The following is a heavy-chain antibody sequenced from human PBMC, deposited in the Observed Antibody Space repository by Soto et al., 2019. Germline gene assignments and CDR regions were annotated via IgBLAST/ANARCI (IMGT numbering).Heavy chain of an antibody. J-gene: IGHJ6*02. V-gene: IGHV3-21*01. CDR2: ISTSGSYI. CDR3: AREGGYCSSTTCYDYGMDV. Sequence: EVQLLESGGGLVQPGGSLRLSCAASGFTFSSYAMSWVRQAPGKGLEWVSSISTSGSYIYYADSVKGRFTISRDNAKNSLYLQMNSLRAEDTAVYYCAREGGYCSSTTCYDYGMDVWGQGTTVTVSS. D-gene: IGHD2-2*01. CDR1: GFTFSSYA.